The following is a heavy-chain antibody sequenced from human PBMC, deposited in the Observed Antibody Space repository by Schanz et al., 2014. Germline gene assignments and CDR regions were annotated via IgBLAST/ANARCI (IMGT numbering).Heavy chain of an antibody. CDR1: GYTFTSYS. CDR2: INPSGGST. J-gene: IGHJ4*02. D-gene: IGHD6-13*01. V-gene: IGHV1-46*03. CDR3: ARDGVDAAAGGNY. Sequence: QVQLVQSGAEVKKPGASVKVSCKASGYTFTSYSMHWVRQAPGQGLEWMGMINPSGGSTTYAQKFQGGVAMTRDTSTSTVYMELSSLRSEDTAVYYCARDGVDAAAGGNYWGQGTLVTVSS.